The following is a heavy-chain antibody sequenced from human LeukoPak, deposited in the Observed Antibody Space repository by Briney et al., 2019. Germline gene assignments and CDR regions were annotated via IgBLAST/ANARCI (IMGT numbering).Heavy chain of an antibody. V-gene: IGHV4-59*08. D-gene: IGHD3-22*01. CDR1: GGSISSYY. CDR3: ARHKIDYDSSGYYPGWFDP. CDR2: IYYSGST. Sequence: KTSETLSLTCTVSGGSISSYYWSWIRQPPGKALEWIGYIYYSGSTNYNPSLKSRVTISVDTSKNQFSLKLSSVTAADTAVYYCARHKIDYDSSGYYPGWFDPWGQGTLVTVSS. J-gene: IGHJ5*02.